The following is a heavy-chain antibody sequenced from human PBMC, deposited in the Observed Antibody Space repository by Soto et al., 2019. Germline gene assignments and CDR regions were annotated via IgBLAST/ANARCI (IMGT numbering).Heavy chain of an antibody. D-gene: IGHD2-8*01. CDR1: GGSFSGYY. V-gene: IGHV4-34*01. Sequence: SETLSLTCAVYGGSFSGYYSSWIRQPPGKGLEWIGEINHSGSTNYNPSLKSRVTISVDTSKNQFSLKLSSVTAADTAVYYCARGVCSYGVCYHFSYRSHFYWFDPWGQGTLVTVSS. CDR2: INHSGST. J-gene: IGHJ5*02. CDR3: ARGVCSYGVCYHFSYRSHFYWFDP.